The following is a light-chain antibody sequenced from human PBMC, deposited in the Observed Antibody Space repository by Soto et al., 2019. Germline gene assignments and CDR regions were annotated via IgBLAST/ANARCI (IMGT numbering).Light chain of an antibody. CDR2: GAS. V-gene: IGKV3-20*01. Sequence: EIVLTQSPGTLSLSPGERATLSCRASQSVSSRSLAWYQQKPGQAPRLLIYGASSRATGIPDRFSGSGSGTDFTLTISSLEPEDFAVHYCQQHCSSPLTFGGGTKVEIK. J-gene: IGKJ4*01. CDR1: QSVSSRS. CDR3: QQHCSSPLT.